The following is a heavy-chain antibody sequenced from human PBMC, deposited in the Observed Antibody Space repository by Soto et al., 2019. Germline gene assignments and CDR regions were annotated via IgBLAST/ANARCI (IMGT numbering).Heavy chain of an antibody. Sequence: GGSLRLSCAASGFTFTNYAMTWVRQAPGRGLEWVSSVSGSGETTYYADSVEGRFTISRDNSKNTLYLQMNSLRAEDTALYYCAKVKTWTYLDFWGQGTLVTVSS. CDR1: GFTFTNYA. CDR3: AKVKTWTYLDF. CDR2: VSGSGETT. V-gene: IGHV3-23*01. D-gene: IGHD5-12*01. J-gene: IGHJ4*02.